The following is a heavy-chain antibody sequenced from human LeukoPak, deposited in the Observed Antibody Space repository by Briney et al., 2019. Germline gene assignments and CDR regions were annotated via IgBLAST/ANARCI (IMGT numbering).Heavy chain of an antibody. V-gene: IGHV1-2*02. CDR2: INPNSGGT. Sequence: ASVKVSCKASGYTFTGYYMHWVRQAPGQGLEWMGWINPNSGGTNYAQKFQGRVTMTRDTSISTAYKELSRLRSDDTAVYYCAREWAAMGNFYFDYWGQGTLVTVSS. J-gene: IGHJ4*02. D-gene: IGHD5-18*01. CDR3: AREWAAMGNFYFDY. CDR1: GYTFTGYY.